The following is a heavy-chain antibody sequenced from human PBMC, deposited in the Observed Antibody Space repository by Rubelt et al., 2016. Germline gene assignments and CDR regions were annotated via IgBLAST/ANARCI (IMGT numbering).Heavy chain of an antibody. J-gene: IGHJ4*02. V-gene: IGHV1-2*02. CDR1: GYTFTGYY. D-gene: IGHD3-22*01. Sequence: QVQLVQSGAEVKKPGASVKVSCKASGYTFTGYYMHWVRQAPGQGLEWMGWINPNSGGTNYAQKFQGRVTMSRDTSISAAYMWLSRLRSDDTAVYYCARFAIGGHSSGYLFDYWGQGTLVTVSS. CDR2: INPNSGGT. CDR3: ARFAIGGHSSGYLFDY.